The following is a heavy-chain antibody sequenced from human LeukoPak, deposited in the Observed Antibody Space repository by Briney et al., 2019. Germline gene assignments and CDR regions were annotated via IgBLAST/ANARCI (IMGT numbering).Heavy chain of an antibody. D-gene: IGHD3-22*01. V-gene: IGHV3-23*01. CDR1: GFTFSSYG. J-gene: IGHJ4*02. Sequence: PGGSLRLSCAASGFTFSSYGMSWVRQAPGKGLEWVSAISGSGGSTYYADSVKGRFTISRDNSKSTLYLQMNSLRAEDTAVYYCAKTTPYYDSSGFFDYWGQGTLVTVSS. CDR2: ISGSGGST. CDR3: AKTTPYYDSSGFFDY.